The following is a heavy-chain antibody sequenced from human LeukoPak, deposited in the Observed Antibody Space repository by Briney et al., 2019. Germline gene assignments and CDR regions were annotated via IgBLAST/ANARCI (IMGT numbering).Heavy chain of an antibody. CDR3: ARQPGAGWFDP. CDR2: MYLGNSDT. Sequence: GESLKISCQGSGYKFDTFWIGWVRQMPGKGLEWMGIMYLGNSDTRYSPSSQGQVTISADKFTGTAYLQWGGLEASDTAMYYCARQPGAGWFDPWGQGTLVTVSS. J-gene: IGHJ5*02. CDR1: GYKFDTFW. V-gene: IGHV5-51*01. D-gene: IGHD3-10*01.